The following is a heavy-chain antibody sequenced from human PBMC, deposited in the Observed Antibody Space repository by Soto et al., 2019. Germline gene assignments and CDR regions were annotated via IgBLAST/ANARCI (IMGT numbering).Heavy chain of an antibody. CDR2: IIGSGGST. J-gene: IGHJ6*02. Sequence: PGGSLRLSCAASGFTFNSYAMSWVRQAPGKGLEWVSTIIGSGGSTYYADSVKGRFSVSRDNSKNTLYLQMNSLRAEDTALYYCAKEGTSGDITIFGVVTPDLGYYYYGMDVWGQGTTVTVSS. CDR1: GFTFNSYA. CDR3: AKEGTSGDITIFGVVTPDLGYYYYGMDV. D-gene: IGHD3-3*01. V-gene: IGHV3-23*01.